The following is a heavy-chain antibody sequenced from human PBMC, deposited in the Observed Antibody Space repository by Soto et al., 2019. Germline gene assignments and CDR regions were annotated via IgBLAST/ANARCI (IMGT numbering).Heavy chain of an antibody. J-gene: IGHJ3*02. CDR1: GYTFNSYA. Sequence: ASVKVSCKASGYTFNSYAMHWVRQAPGQRLERMGWINAGNGNTKYSQKFQGRVTITRDTSASTAYMELSSLRSEDTAVYYWARVDSSGYDAFDIWGQGTMVTVSS. CDR3: ARVDSSGYDAFDI. V-gene: IGHV1-3*01. D-gene: IGHD6-19*01. CDR2: INAGNGNT.